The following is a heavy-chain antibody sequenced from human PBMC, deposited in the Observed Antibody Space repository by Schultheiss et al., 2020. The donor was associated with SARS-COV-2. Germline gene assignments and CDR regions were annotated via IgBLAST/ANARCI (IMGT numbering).Heavy chain of an antibody. V-gene: IGHV4-38-2*01. J-gene: IGHJ6*02. D-gene: IGHD5-24*01. CDR2: IYHSGST. CDR1: GFTFDDYA. CDR3: ARGTRGDGYHLNYYYYGMDV. Sequence: GSLRLSCAASGFTFDDYAMHWVRQPPGKGLEWIGSIYHSGSTYYNPSLKSRVTISVDTSKNRFSLKLSSVTAADTAVYYCARGTRGDGYHLNYYYYGMDVWGQGTTVTVSS.